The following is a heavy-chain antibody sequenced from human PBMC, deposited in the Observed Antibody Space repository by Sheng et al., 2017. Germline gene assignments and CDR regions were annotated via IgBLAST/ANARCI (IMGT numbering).Heavy chain of an antibody. CDR3: AKADYGAGRRSYYFDY. CDR1: GFTFDDYA. V-gene: IGHV3-9*01. D-gene: IGHD3-10*01. CDR2: ITWNSASI. Sequence: VESGGGLVQPGRSLRLSCVASGFTFDDYAMHWVRQAPGKGLEWVSGITWNSASIEYADSVKGRLTISRDNAKNSLYLQMNSLRAEDTALYYCAKADYGAGRRSYYFDYWGQGTLVTVSS. J-gene: IGHJ4*02.